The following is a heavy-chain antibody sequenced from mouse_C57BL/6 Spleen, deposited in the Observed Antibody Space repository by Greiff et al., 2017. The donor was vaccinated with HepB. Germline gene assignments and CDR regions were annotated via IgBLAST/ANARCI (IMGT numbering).Heavy chain of an antibody. D-gene: IGHD1-1*01. CDR1: GFTFSSYA. CDR3: ASVYYGSSYGAMDY. J-gene: IGHJ4*01. Sequence: DVKLVESGGGLVKPGGSLKLSCAASGFTFSSYAMSWVRQTPEKRLEWVATISDGGSYTYYPDNVKGRFTISRDNAKNNLYLQMSHLKSEDTAMYYCASVYYGSSYGAMDYWGQGTSVTVSS. CDR2: ISDGGSYT. V-gene: IGHV5-4*03.